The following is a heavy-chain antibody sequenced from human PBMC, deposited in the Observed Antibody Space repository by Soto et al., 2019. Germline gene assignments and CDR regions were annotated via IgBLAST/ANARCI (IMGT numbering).Heavy chain of an antibody. CDR2: ISAYNGNT. CDR3: ARDLVSFSRDYYYGMDV. D-gene: IGHD6-13*01. CDR1: GYTFTSYG. Sequence: QVQLVQSGAEVKKPGASVKVSCKASGYTFTSYGISWVRQAPGQGLEWMGWISAYNGNTNYAQKLQGRVTMTTDTSTSTAYMELRSLRSDDTAVYYCARDLVSFSRDYYYGMDVWGQGTTVTVSS. J-gene: IGHJ6*02. V-gene: IGHV1-18*01.